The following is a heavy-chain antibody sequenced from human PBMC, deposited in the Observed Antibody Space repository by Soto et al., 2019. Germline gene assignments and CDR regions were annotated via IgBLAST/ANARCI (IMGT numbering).Heavy chain of an antibody. Sequence: QITLKEAGPPLVKPTQTLTLTCSFSGFSLITSGVGVDWIRQPPGKALEWLALIYWDDDTGYSTSLRSRLTITKDTSRNQVVLTMTNMDPADTATYYCAHTMAPRIFDSWGQGTLVTVSS. J-gene: IGHJ4*02. CDR1: GFSLITSGVG. CDR2: IYWDDDT. V-gene: IGHV2-5*02. CDR3: AHTMAPRIFDS.